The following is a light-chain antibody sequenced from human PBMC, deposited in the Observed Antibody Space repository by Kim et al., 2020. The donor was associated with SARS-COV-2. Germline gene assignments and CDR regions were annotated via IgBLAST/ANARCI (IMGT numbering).Light chain of an antibody. J-gene: IGKJ1*01. CDR2: RAS. CDR3: QQYNSYSPWT. CDR1: QSISSW. V-gene: IGKV1-5*03. Sequence: IPLTHSPSTLSASVGDRVTITCRASQSISSWLAWYQQKTGKAPKLLIYRASSLESGVPSRFSGSESGTEFTLTISSLQPDDFATYYCQQYNSYSPWTFGQGTKVDIK.